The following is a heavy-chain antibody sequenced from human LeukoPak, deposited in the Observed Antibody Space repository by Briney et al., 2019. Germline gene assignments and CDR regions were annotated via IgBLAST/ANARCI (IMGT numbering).Heavy chain of an antibody. J-gene: IGHJ3*02. CDR2: ISSSSSYI. Sequence: GGTLRLSCAASGFTFSTYIMNWVRQTPGKGLEWVSSISSSSSYIYYADSVKGRFTISRDNAKKSLYLQMNSLRAEDTAVYYCARSRGSGYYLIDAFDIWGQGTMVTVSS. CDR1: GFTFSTYI. D-gene: IGHD3-22*01. V-gene: IGHV3-21*01. CDR3: ARSRGSGYYLIDAFDI.